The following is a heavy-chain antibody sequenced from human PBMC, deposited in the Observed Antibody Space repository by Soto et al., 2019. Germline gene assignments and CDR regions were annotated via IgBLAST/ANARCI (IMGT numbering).Heavy chain of an antibody. CDR3: ARHLYCSSTSCYTPEFDY. Sequence: SVKVSCKASGGTFSSYAISWVRQAPGQGLEWMGGIIPIFGTANYAQKFQGRVTITADESTSTAYMELSSLRSEDTAAYYCARHLYCSSTSCYTPEFDYWGQGTLVTVSS. D-gene: IGHD2-2*02. CDR2: IIPIFGTA. CDR1: GGTFSSYA. J-gene: IGHJ4*02. V-gene: IGHV1-69*13.